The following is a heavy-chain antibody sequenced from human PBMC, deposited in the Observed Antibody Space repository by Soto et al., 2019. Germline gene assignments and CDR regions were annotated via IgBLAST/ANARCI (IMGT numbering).Heavy chain of an antibody. J-gene: IGHJ4*02. CDR1: GFTFSSYS. D-gene: IGHD1-1*01. CDR3: ARDRNWNFDY. Sequence: GGSLRLSCAASGFTFSSYSMNWVRQAPGKGLEWVSYISSSSSTIYYADSVKGRFTISRDNAKNSLYLQMNSLRAEDTAVYYCARDRNWNFDYWGQGTLVTVSS. V-gene: IGHV3-48*01. CDR2: ISSSSSTI.